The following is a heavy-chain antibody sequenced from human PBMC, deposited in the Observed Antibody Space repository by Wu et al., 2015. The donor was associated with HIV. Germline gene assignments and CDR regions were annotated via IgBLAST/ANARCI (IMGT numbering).Heavy chain of an antibody. J-gene: IGHJ6*03. D-gene: IGHD3-10*01. Sequence: QVQLVQSGSEMKKPGSSLKLSCKASGGTFSNYAISWVRQAPGQRLEWMGGIVPMFGRAVYAQKLQGRVSITADESTSTAYMEFSSLRSEDTAVYYCAGRDSRIRGEGKKSGYYHFYTDVWGRGTTVTVSS. CDR2: IVPMFGRA. CDR1: GGTFSNYA. CDR3: AGRDSRIRGEGKKSGYYHFYTDV. V-gene: IGHV1-69*12.